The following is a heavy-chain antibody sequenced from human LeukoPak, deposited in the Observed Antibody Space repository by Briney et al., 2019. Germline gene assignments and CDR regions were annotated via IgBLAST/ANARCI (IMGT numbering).Heavy chain of an antibody. Sequence: PSETLSLTCTVSGGSISSGGNYWSWLRRPPGKGLEWIGYIFQSGDTYYSPSLKSRVTISVDRSKNQFSLRLTSVTAADTAVYYCARVPSSGPYCDHWGQGTLVTVSS. CDR2: IFQSGDT. J-gene: IGHJ4*02. CDR1: GGSISSGGNY. D-gene: IGHD1-1*01. CDR3: ARVPSSGPYCDH. V-gene: IGHV4-30-2*01.